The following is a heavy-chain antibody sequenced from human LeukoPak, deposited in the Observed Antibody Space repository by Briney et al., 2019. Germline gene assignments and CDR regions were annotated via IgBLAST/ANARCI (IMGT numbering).Heavy chain of an antibody. J-gene: IGHJ5*02. CDR2: ISLAGQT. Sequence: SETLSLTCGVSGGSISGTNWWSWVRQPPGQGLEWIGEISLAGQTNYNPSLQSRVTLSVDTSKNLFSLKLSSVTAADTAVYYCGRSVASHGPTHNWFGPWGQGTLVTVSS. CDR1: GGSISGTNW. CDR3: GRSVASHGPTHNWFGP. V-gene: IGHV4-4*02. D-gene: IGHD5-18*01.